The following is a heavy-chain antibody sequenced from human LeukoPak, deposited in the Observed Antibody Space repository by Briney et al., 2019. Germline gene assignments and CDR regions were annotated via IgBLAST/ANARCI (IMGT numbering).Heavy chain of an antibody. D-gene: IGHD1-7*01. J-gene: IGHJ6*02. Sequence: ASVKVSCTASGYTFTGYYMHWVRQAPGQGLEWMGWINPNSGGTNYAQKFQGRVTMTRDTSISTAYMELSRLRSDDTAVYYCARGWTTSITGTTYYYYYGMDVWGQGTTVTVSS. CDR1: GYTFTGYY. V-gene: IGHV1-2*02. CDR2: INPNSGGT. CDR3: ARGWTTSITGTTYYYYYGMDV.